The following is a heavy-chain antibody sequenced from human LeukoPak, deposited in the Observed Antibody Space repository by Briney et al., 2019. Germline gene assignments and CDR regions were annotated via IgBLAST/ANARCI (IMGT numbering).Heavy chain of an antibody. J-gene: IGHJ4*02. V-gene: IGHV4-34*01. CDR2: INHSGST. Sequence: GKGXEWIGEINHSGSTNYNPSLKSRVTISVDTSKNQFSLKLSSVTAADTAVYYCARRIAVAGIDYWGQGTLDTVSS. D-gene: IGHD6-19*01. CDR3: ARRIAVAGIDY.